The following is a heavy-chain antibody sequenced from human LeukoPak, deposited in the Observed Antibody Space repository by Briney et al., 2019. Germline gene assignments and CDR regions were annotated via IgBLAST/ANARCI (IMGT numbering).Heavy chain of an antibody. Sequence: PGGSLRLSCAASGFTVSSNSMSWVRQAPGKGLEWVSLIYSAGSTHYSDSVKGRFTISIDNSKNTLYLQMNSLRAEDTAVYYCARRAGAYTHPYDYWGQGTLVTVSS. CDR3: ARRAGAYTHPYDY. D-gene: IGHD3-16*01. V-gene: IGHV3-53*01. J-gene: IGHJ4*02. CDR2: IYSAGST. CDR1: GFTVSSNS.